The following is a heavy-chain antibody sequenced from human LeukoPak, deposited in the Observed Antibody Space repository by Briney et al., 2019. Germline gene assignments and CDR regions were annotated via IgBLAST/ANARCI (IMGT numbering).Heavy chain of an antibody. CDR1: GFIFMNYW. V-gene: IGHV3-74*01. CDR2: INSDGSAT. Sequence: GGSLRLSCAASGFIFMNYWMHWVRHAPGKGLEWLSRINSDGSATDYADSVKGRFTISKDNAKDTLYLQMDGLSAGDTAVYYCVRGGQYYFSSYDHWGQGTLVTVSS. CDR3: VRGGQYYFSSYDH. J-gene: IGHJ4*02. D-gene: IGHD3-10*01.